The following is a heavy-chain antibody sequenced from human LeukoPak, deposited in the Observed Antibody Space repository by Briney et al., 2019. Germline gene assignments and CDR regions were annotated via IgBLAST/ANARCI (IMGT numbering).Heavy chain of an antibody. CDR1: GGTFSSYA. Sequence: SVKVSCKASGGTFSSYAISWVRQAPGQGLGWMGRIIPIFGTANYAQKFQGRVTITTDESTSTAYMELSSLRSEDTAVYYCARDSHGGSGSYYYFDYWGQGTLVTVSS. CDR2: IIPIFGTA. D-gene: IGHD3-10*01. J-gene: IGHJ4*02. CDR3: ARDSHGGSGSYYYFDY. V-gene: IGHV1-69*05.